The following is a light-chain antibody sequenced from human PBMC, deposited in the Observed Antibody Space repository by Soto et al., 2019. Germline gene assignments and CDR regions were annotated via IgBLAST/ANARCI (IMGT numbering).Light chain of an antibody. J-gene: IGLJ3*02. CDR3: SSYTSSSALDVV. CDR1: SSDIGGYDY. Sequence: QSVLTQPASVPGSPGQSITISCTGTSSDIGGYDYVSWFQHHPGNAPKLVIYDVVFRPSGVSDRISGSKSGNTASLTISGLQAEDEADYYCSSYTSSSALDVVFGGGTKLTVL. V-gene: IGLV2-14*03. CDR2: DVV.